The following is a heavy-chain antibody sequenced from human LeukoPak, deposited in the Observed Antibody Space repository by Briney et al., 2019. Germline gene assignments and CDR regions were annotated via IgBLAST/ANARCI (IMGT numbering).Heavy chain of an antibody. CDR1: GGTFISYA. V-gene: IGHV1-69*13. CDR2: IIPIFGTA. CDR3: ARKAVAGNAYYYGMDV. J-gene: IGHJ6*02. Sequence: SVKVSCKASGGTFISYAISWVRQAPGQGLEWMGGIIPIFGTANYAQKFQGRVTITADESTSTAYMELSSLRSEDTAVYYCARKAVAGNAYYYGMDVWGQGTTVTVSS. D-gene: IGHD6-19*01.